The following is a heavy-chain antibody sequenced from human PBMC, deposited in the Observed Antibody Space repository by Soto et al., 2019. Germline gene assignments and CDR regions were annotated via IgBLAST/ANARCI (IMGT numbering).Heavy chain of an antibody. J-gene: IGHJ4*02. Sequence: GGSLRLSCAASGFTFDDYGMSWVRQAPGKGLEWVSGINWNGGSTGYADSVKGRFTISRDNAKNSLYLQMNSLRAEDTALYYCARRTYYYDSSGYYYFDYWGQGTLVTVSS. D-gene: IGHD3-22*01. CDR1: GFTFDDYG. CDR3: ARRTYYYDSSGYYYFDY. V-gene: IGHV3-20*04. CDR2: INWNGGST.